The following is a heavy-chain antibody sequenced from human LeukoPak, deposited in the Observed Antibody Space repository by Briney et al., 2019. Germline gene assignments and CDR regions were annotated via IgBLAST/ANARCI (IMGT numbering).Heavy chain of an antibody. CDR2: ISSSSSTI. Sequence: PGESLRLSCAASGFTFSSYSMNWVRQAPGKGLEWVSYISSSSSTIYYADSVKGRFTISRDNAKNSLYLQMNSLRAEDTAVYYCARDSLAYCGGDCYCNYWGQGTLVTVSS. CDR1: GFTFSSYS. D-gene: IGHD2-21*02. CDR3: ARDSLAYCGGDCYCNY. J-gene: IGHJ4*02. V-gene: IGHV3-48*01.